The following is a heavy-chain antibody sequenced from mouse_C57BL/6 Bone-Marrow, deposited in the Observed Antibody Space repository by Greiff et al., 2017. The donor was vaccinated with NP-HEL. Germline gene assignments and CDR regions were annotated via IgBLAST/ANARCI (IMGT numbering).Heavy chain of an antibody. J-gene: IGHJ2*01. CDR1: GYTFTSYW. V-gene: IGHV1-50*01. CDR3: ARLVDY. Sequence: QVQLQQPGAELVKPGASVKLSCQASGYTFTSYWMQWVRQRPGQGLEWIGEIDPSDSYTNYNQKFKGTATLTVDTSTSTAYMQLSSLTSEDSAVYYCARLVDYWGQGTTLTVSA. CDR2: IDPSDSYT.